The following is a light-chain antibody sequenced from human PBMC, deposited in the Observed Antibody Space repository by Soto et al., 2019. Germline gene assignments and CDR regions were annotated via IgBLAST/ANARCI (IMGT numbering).Light chain of an antibody. CDR1: SSDVGGYNY. Sequence: QSVLTQPASVSGSPGQSITISCTGTSSDVGGYNYVSWYQQHPGKAPKLMIYDVSNRPSGVSNRFSGSKSGNTASLTISGLLAGDEADYYCSSYTSCLGVFVTGTKVTVL. J-gene: IGLJ1*01. CDR3: SSYTSCLGV. V-gene: IGLV2-14*01. CDR2: DVS.